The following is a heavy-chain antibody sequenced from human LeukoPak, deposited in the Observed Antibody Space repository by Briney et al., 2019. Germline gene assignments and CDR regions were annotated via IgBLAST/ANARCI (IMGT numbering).Heavy chain of an antibody. V-gene: IGHV3-7*05. Sequence: PGGSLRLSCAASGFSFSSYWMSWVRQAPGKGLEWVADIKQDGNEKYYVDSVKGRFTISRDNAKNSLYLQMNSLRAEDTAVYYCARERIWTGKTFDYWGQGTLVTVSS. CDR3: ARERIWTGKTFDY. CDR2: IKQDGNEK. CDR1: GFSFSSYW. D-gene: IGHD3/OR15-3a*01. J-gene: IGHJ4*02.